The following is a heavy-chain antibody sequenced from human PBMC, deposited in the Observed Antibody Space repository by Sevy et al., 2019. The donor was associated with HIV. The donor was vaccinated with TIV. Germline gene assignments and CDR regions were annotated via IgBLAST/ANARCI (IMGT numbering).Heavy chain of an antibody. J-gene: IGHJ6*02. D-gene: IGHD3-3*01. V-gene: IGHV3-21*01. CDR3: ARDHPGNYDFWSGYYTGYYYGMDV. CDR2: ISSSSSYI. Sequence: GGSLRLSCAASGFTFSSYSMNWVRQAPGKGLEWVSYISSSSSYIYYADSVKGRFTISRDNAKNSLYLQMNSLRAEDTAVYYCARDHPGNYDFWSGYYTGYYYGMDVWGQGTTVTVSS. CDR1: GFTFSSYS.